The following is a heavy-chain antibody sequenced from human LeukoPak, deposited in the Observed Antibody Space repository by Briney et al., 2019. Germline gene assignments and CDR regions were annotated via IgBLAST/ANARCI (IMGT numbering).Heavy chain of an antibody. CDR2: IYSAGST. CDR1: GFPVSSNY. V-gene: IGHV3-53*04. Sequence: GGSLRLSCAASGFPVSSNYMSWVRQAPGKGLEWVSLIYSAGSTYSADSVKGRFTMSRHNSKNTVYLQMNSLRAEDTAVYYCARGSGNYDAFDLWGQGTMVTVPS. J-gene: IGHJ3*01. CDR3: ARGSGNYDAFDL. D-gene: IGHD3-10*01.